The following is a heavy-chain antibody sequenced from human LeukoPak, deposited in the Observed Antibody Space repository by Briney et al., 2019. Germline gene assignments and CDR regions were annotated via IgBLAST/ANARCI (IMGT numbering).Heavy chain of an antibody. CDR2: ISYDGSIK. V-gene: IGHV3-30*04. Sequence: GGSLRLSCAASGFTFSSYAVHWVRQAPGKGLEWVAVISYDGSIKYYADSVKGRFTISRDNSKNTLYLQMNSLRAEDTAVYYCARDPGYCSGGSCYNFDYWGQGTLVTVSS. J-gene: IGHJ4*02. D-gene: IGHD2-15*01. CDR1: GFTFSSYA. CDR3: ARDPGYCSGGSCYNFDY.